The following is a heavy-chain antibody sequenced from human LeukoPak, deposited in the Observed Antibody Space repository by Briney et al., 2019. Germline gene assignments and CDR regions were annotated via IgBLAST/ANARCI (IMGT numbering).Heavy chain of an antibody. CDR3: ARLVYARYYFDY. D-gene: IGHD2-8*01. CDR1: GGSISSGGYY. V-gene: IGHV4-31*03. Sequence: SQTLSLTCTVSGGSISSGGYYWSWIRQHPGKGLEWIGYIYYSGSTYCNPSLKSRVTISVDTSKNQFSLKLSSVTAADTAVYYCARLVYARYYFDYWGQGTLVTVSS. J-gene: IGHJ4*02. CDR2: IYYSGST.